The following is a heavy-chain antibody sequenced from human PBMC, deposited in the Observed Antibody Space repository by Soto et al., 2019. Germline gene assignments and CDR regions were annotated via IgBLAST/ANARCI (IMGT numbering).Heavy chain of an antibody. J-gene: IGHJ6*03. Sequence: SETLSLTCTVSGGSISSGGYYWSWIRQHPGKGLEWIGYIYYSGSTYYNPSLKSRVTISVETSKNQFSLKLSSVTAADTAVYYCARDPAEYCSSTSCYDYYYYYYMDVWGKGTTVTVSS. CDR2: IYYSGST. CDR3: ARDPAEYCSSTSCYDYYYYYYMDV. D-gene: IGHD2-2*01. V-gene: IGHV4-31*03. CDR1: GGSISSGGYY.